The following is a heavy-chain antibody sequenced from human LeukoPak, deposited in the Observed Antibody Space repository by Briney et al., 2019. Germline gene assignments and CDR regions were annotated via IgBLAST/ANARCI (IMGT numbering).Heavy chain of an antibody. D-gene: IGHD6-19*01. CDR3: ARAGSVAGPYYYYGMDV. V-gene: IGHV7-4-1*02. Sequence: ASVKVSCKASGYTFTSYGISWVRQAPGQGLEWMGWINTNTGNPTYAQGFTGRFDFSLDTSVNTAYLQISSLKAEDTAVYYCARAGSVAGPYYYYGMDVWGQGTTVTVSS. CDR2: INTNTGNP. J-gene: IGHJ6*02. CDR1: GYTFTSYG.